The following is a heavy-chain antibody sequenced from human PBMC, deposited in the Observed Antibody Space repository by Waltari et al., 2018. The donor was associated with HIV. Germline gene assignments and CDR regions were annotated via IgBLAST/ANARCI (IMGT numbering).Heavy chain of an antibody. V-gene: IGHV3-23*01. CDR3: ARHSSSHPYYYAMDV. J-gene: IGHJ6*02. CDR1: GFSFVTYA. CDR2: ISGTGDHT. Sequence: EVQLLESGGGLVQPGQSLRISCTVSGFSFVTYAMSWVCQAPGKGLGWVSAISGTGDHTFYADSVKGRFTISRDNSKRTLYLQMNSLRAEDTALYYCARHSSSHPYYYAMDVWGQGTTVTVSS. D-gene: IGHD6-13*01.